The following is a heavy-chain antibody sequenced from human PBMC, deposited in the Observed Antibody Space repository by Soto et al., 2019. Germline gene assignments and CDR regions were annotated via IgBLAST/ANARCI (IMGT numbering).Heavy chain of an antibody. CDR2: TYYRSKWYF. V-gene: IGHV6-1*01. CDR3: TRTRGQLLADAFDI. J-gene: IGHJ3*02. D-gene: IGHD2-2*01. Sequence: SQTLSLTCAISGDSVSTNTAAWNWVRQSPSRGLEWLGMTYYRSKWYFDYAVSVKSRITITPDTSKNQFSPHLDSVTPGDTAVYYCTRTRGQLLADAFDIWGLGTMVTVS. CDR1: GDSVSTNTAA.